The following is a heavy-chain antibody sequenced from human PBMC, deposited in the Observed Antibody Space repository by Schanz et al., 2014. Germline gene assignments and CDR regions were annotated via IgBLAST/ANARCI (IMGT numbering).Heavy chain of an antibody. J-gene: IGHJ4*02. CDR2: ISNSGTTI. CDR1: GFTFSDYY. Sequence: QVQLVESGGGVVQPGRSLRLSCAASGFTFSDYYMSWIRQAPGKGLEWVSYISNSGTTIYYADSVKGRFTISRDNAKNSLFLQMNSLSAEDTAVYYCAKVAPAATYLDSWGLGTLVTVSS. V-gene: IGHV3-11*01. D-gene: IGHD2-2*01. CDR3: AKVAPAATYLDS.